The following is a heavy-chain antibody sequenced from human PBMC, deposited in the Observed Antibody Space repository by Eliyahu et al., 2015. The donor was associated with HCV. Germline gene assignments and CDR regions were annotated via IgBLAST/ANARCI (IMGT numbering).Heavy chain of an antibody. CDR3: AREPPAFLFDY. CDR2: ISPYNANT. Sequence: QVQLVQSGPEVKKPGASVKVSCKASGYTFSNYGISWVRQAPGQGLEWMGWISPYNANTXYARKFQGRVTMTTDTSTSTAYMDLRSLGSDDTAVYYCAREPPAFLFDYWGQGTLVTVSS. CDR1: GYTFSNYG. V-gene: IGHV1-18*01. J-gene: IGHJ4*02.